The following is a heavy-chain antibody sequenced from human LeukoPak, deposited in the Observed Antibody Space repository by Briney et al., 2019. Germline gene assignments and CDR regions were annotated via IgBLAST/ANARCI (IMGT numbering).Heavy chain of an antibody. CDR3: AGVPGIYYYYGMDV. Sequence: SETLSLTCTVSGGSISSYCWSWIRQPPGKGLEWIGYIYYSGSTNYNPSLKSRVTISVDTSKNQFSLKLSSVTAADTAVYYCAGVPGIYYYYGMDVWGQGTTVTVSS. J-gene: IGHJ6*02. V-gene: IGHV4-59*01. CDR2: IYYSGST. CDR1: GGSISSYC. D-gene: IGHD3-10*01.